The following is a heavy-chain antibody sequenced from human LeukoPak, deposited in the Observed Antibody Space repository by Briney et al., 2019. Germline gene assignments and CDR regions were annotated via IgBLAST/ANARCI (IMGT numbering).Heavy chain of an antibody. CDR3: ARVGVITLLDYFDY. CDR1: GFIFSDYY. V-gene: IGHV3-11*04. J-gene: IGHJ4*02. D-gene: IGHD3-22*01. CDR2: ISSTGSTI. Sequence: GGSLRLSCAASGFIFSDYYMSWIRQAPGKGLEWLSYISSTGSTIYYADSVKGRFTISRDNAKNSLYLQMNSLRAEDTAVYYCARVGVITLLDYFDYWGQGTLVTVSS.